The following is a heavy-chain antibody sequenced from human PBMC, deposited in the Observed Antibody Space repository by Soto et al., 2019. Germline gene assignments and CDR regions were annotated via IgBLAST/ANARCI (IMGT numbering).Heavy chain of an antibody. CDR2: IYHAGNT. CDR3: ARLNYYFHH. V-gene: IGHV4-59*08. CDR1: GDSITAYY. D-gene: IGHD1-20*01. Sequence: QVQLQESCPGLVKDSETLSLTCSVSGDSITAYYWSWIRQSPGKGLEWIGYIYHAGNTNYNPSLRGRVTMSVDTSRNRFSLKLKSVTAADTAIYYCARLNYYFHHWGQGTLVTVSS. J-gene: IGHJ4*02.